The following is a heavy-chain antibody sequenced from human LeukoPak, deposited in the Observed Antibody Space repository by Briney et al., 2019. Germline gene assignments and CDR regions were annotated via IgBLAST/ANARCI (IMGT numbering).Heavy chain of an antibody. V-gene: IGHV3-30-3*01. J-gene: IGHJ4*02. CDR2: ISYDGSNK. Sequence: GGSLRLSCAASGFTFSSYAMHWVRQAPGKGLEWVAVISYDGSNKYYADSVKGRFTISRDNSKNTLYLQMNSLRAEDTAVYYCARSRPVEMATKPYFDYWGQGTLVTVSS. CDR3: ARSRPVEMATKPYFDY. D-gene: IGHD5-24*01. CDR1: GFTFSSYA.